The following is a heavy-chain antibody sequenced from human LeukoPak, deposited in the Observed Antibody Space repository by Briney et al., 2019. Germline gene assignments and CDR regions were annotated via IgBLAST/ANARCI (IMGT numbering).Heavy chain of an antibody. CDR3: AKSRYYDILTGYSGDHY. CDR2: LSGNGGNT. D-gene: IGHD3-9*01. J-gene: IGHJ4*02. CDR1: GFTFSSYA. Sequence: GGSLRLSCAASGFTFSSYAMSWVRQAPGKGLEWVSALSGNGGNTYYADSVKGRFTISRDNSQNTLNLQMNSLRAEDTAVYYCAKSRYYDILTGYSGDHYWGQGTLVTVSS. V-gene: IGHV3-23*01.